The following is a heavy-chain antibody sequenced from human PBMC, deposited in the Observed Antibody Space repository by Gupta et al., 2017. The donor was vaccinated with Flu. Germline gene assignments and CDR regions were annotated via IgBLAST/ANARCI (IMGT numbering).Heavy chain of an antibody. CDR2: SDPDRRSI. V-gene: IGHV3-48*01. J-gene: IGHJ4*02. D-gene: IGHD6-19*01. CDR3: ATGGSDGWDMNF. Sequence: VRQAPGRGLDWLSYSDPDRRSIYYSDSVKGRFTSSRDNVKSSLSLQMDSLTVEDTAFYYCATGGSDGWDMNFWGQGVLVTVSS.